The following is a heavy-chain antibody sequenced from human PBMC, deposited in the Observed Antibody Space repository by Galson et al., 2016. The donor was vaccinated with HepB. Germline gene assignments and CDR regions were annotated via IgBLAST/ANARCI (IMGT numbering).Heavy chain of an antibody. J-gene: IGHJ4*02. CDR2: ISSSSTYI. CDR1: GFTFSSYS. V-gene: IGHV3-21*01. D-gene: IGHD1-26*01. Sequence: SLRLSCAASGFTFSSYSMNWVRQAPGKGLEWVSSISSSSTYISYGDSVKGRFTTSRDDANKSVYLRMNSLRVEDTAVYDCVRDTNIVGAARYWGQGTLVTVSS. CDR3: VRDTNIVGAARY.